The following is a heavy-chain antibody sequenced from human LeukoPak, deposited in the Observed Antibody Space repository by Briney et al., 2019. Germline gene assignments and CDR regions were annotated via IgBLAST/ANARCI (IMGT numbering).Heavy chain of an antibody. CDR2: INHSGGT. CDR3: TRSIYYDDNPNGREHNWFDS. V-gene: IGHV4-34*01. CDR1: NGSFSGYY. Sequence: SETLSLTCAVYNGSFSGYYWSWIRQSPGKGLEWIGEINHSGGTNYNPSLKSRLTISVDTSKNQFSLKLSSVTAADTAIYYCTRSIYYDDNPNGREHNWFDSWGQGTLVTVSS. J-gene: IGHJ5*01. D-gene: IGHD3-16*01.